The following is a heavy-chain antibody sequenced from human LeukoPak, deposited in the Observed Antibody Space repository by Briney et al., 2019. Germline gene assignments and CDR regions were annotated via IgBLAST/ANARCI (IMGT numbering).Heavy chain of an antibody. CDR2: ISYDGSNK. J-gene: IGHJ6*02. D-gene: IGHD5-18*01. Sequence: PGRSLRLSCAASGFTFSSYGMHWVRQAPGKGLEWVAVISYDGSNKYYADSVKGRFTISRDNSKNTLYLQMNSLRAEDTAVYYCAKDRGYSYYYYGMDVWGQGTTVTVSS. CDR1: GFTFSSYG. CDR3: AKDRGYSYYYYGMDV. V-gene: IGHV3-30*18.